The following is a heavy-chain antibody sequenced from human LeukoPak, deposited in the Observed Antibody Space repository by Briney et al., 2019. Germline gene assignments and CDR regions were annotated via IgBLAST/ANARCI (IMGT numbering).Heavy chain of an antibody. J-gene: IGHJ4*02. Sequence: PGGSLRLSCAASGFTFSSHAMGWVRRAPGKGLDWVSAIGGAGGSTYYADSVKGRFSISRDNSKNTLYLQMNSLRAEDTAVYYCAKGYSSGWYSTFDYWGQGTLVTVSS. V-gene: IGHV3-23*01. CDR2: IGGAGGST. CDR1: GFTFSSHA. D-gene: IGHD6-19*01. CDR3: AKGYSSGWYSTFDY.